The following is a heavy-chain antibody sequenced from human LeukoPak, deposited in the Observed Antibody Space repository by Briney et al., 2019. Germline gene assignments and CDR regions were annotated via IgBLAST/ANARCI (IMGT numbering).Heavy chain of an antibody. V-gene: IGHV3-33*01. CDR1: GFTFSSYG. J-gene: IGHJ4*02. CDR3: ARATVATTGDY. D-gene: IGHD5-12*01. Sequence: GGSLRLSCAASGFTFSSYGMHWVRQAPGKGLEWVAVIWYDGSNKYYADSVKGRFTISRDNSKNTLYLQMNSLRAEDTAVYYCARATVATTGDYWGQGTLVTVPS. CDR2: IWYDGSNK.